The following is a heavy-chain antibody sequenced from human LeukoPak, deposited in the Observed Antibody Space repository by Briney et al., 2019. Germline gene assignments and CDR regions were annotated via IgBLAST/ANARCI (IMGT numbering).Heavy chain of an antibody. CDR2: IIPILGIA. V-gene: IGHV1-69*04. J-gene: IGHJ3*02. Sequence: ASEKVSCKASGGTFSSYAISWVRQAPGQGLEWMGRIIPILGIANYAQKFQGRVTITADKSTSTAYMELRSLRSDDTAVYYCARERSSGYLDAFDIWGQGTMVSVSS. CDR3: ARERSSGYLDAFDI. D-gene: IGHD3-22*01. CDR1: GGTFSSYA.